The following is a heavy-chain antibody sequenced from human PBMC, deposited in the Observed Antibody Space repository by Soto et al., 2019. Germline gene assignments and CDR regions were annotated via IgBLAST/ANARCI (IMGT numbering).Heavy chain of an antibody. CDR2: IKRKSDGGTT. J-gene: IGHJ4*02. CDR1: GFTFSNAY. V-gene: IGHV3-15*01. Sequence: EVQLVESGGGLVEPGGSLRLSCAASGFTFSNAYMSWVRQAPGKGLEWIGRIKRKSDGGTTDYAAPVKGRFTISRDDSKNTLYLQMSSLKTEDTAVYYCTTTPWPGELFDCWGQGTLVTVSS. CDR3: TTTPWPGELFDC. D-gene: IGHD3-10*01.